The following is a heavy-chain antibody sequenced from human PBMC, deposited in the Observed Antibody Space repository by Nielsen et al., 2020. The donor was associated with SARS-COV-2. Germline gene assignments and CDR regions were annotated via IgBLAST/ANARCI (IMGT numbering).Heavy chain of an antibody. CDR2: IYHSGST. Sequence: SETLSLTCAVSGGSIRSSNWCRCVRQPPGKGLGWHGEIYHSGSTNYNPSLKSRVTISVNKSKNQFSLKLSSVTAADTAVYYCATSRPRIAVGRGWGVGAFMDVWGQGTTVTVSS. J-gene: IGHJ6*02. CDR3: ATSRPRIAVGRGWGVGAFMDV. D-gene: IGHD6-19*01. V-gene: IGHV4-4*02. CDR1: GGSIRSSNW.